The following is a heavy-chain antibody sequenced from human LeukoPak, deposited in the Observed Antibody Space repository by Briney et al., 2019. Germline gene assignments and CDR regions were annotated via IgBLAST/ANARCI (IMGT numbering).Heavy chain of an antibody. CDR1: GFTFDDYA. J-gene: IGHJ4*02. V-gene: IGHV3-9*01. D-gene: IGHD2-15*01. Sequence: GRSLRLSCAASGFTFDDYAMHWVRQAPGKGLEWVSGISWNSGSIGYADSVKGRFTISRDNAKNSLYLQMNSLRAEDTALYYCAKGVNRYCSGGSCYGEGFDYWGQGTLVTVSS. CDR3: AKGVNRYCSGGSCYGEGFDY. CDR2: ISWNSGSI.